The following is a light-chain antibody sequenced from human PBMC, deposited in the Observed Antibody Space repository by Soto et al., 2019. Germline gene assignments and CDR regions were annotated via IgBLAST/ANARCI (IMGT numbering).Light chain of an antibody. V-gene: IGKV1-12*02. CDR2: GAS. Sequence: DIQMTQSPSSVSASVGDRVTISCRASHDVRSWLAWYQQKPGKAPNLLIYGASTLQSGVPSRFRGSGSGNDFTPTISSLQPEDFATYYCQQANGDPWTFGQGTKVEIK. CDR3: QQANGDPWT. CDR1: HDVRSW. J-gene: IGKJ1*01.